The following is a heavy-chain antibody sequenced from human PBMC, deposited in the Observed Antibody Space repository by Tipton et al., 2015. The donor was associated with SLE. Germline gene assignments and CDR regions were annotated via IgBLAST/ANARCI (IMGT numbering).Heavy chain of an antibody. J-gene: IGHJ4*02. D-gene: IGHD6-13*01. Sequence: SLRLSCAASGFTFSSYGMHWVRQAPGKGLQWVTVISNDGGVDYYADPVKGRFTVSRDNSKNTLFLQMTSLRAEDTAVYYCTREGWGSTWSFDYWGQGALVTVSS. CDR1: GFTFSSYG. CDR2: ISNDGGVD. CDR3: TREGWGSTWSFDY. V-gene: IGHV3-33*05.